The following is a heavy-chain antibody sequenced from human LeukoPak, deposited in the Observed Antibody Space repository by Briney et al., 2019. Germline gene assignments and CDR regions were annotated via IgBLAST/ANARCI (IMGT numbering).Heavy chain of an antibody. CDR2: IIPIFGTA. V-gene: IGHV1-69*05. J-gene: IGHJ3*02. Sequence: GASVKVSCKASGGTFSSYAISWVRPAPGQGLEWMGGIIPIFGTANYAQKFQGRVTITTDESTSTAYMELSSLRSEDTAVYYCARDMYYYDSSGYYYAFDIWGQGTMITVSS. CDR1: GGTFSSYA. D-gene: IGHD3-22*01. CDR3: ARDMYYYDSSGYYYAFDI.